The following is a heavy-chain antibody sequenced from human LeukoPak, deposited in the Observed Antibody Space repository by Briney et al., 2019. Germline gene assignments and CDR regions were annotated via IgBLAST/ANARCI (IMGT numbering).Heavy chain of an antibody. CDR1: GFTFSSYG. Sequence: GGSLRLSCAASGFTFSSYGMHWVRQAPGKGLEWVAVISYDGSNKYYADSVKGRFTISRDNSKNTLYLQMNSLRAEDTAVYYCAKWGHYYDSSGYPHDYWGQGTLVTVSS. J-gene: IGHJ4*02. CDR3: AKWGHYYDSSGYPHDY. D-gene: IGHD3-22*01. CDR2: ISYDGSNK. V-gene: IGHV3-30*18.